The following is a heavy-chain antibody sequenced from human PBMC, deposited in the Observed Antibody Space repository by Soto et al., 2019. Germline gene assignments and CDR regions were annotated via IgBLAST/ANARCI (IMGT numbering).Heavy chain of an antibody. CDR2: IHHSGTT. V-gene: IGHV4-31*01. CDR3: AGAPHLYYSEF. J-gene: IGHJ4*02. D-gene: IGHD4-17*01. CDR1: GDAISSGARS. Sequence: QVQLQESGPGLVKPSETLSLTCTVAGDAISSGARSWSWIRQPPGRGLEWIGSIHHSGTTYYNPSLIRLISISLPPSHSPSSLTLSSVTASHPPISCSAGAPHLYYSEFWCQRPLVTVSS.